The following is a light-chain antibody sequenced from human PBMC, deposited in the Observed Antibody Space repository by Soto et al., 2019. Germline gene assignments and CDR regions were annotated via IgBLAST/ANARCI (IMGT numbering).Light chain of an antibody. V-gene: IGLV1-40*01. CDR2: GNS. CDR1: SSNIGAGYD. J-gene: IGLJ7*01. CDR3: QSYDSSLSGAV. Sequence: QSVLTQPPSVSGAPGQRVTLSCTGSSSNIGAGYDVHWYQQLPGTAPKLLIYGNSNRPSGVPDRFSGSKSVTSASLAITGLQAEDEADYYCQSYDSSLSGAVFGGGTQLTVL.